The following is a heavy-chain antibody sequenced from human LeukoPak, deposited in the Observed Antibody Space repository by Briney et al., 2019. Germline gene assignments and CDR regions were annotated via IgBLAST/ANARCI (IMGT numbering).Heavy chain of an antibody. Sequence: GGPLRLSCAASGFTFNRYNMNWVRRAPGKGLEGVANIKKDGSEKYYVDSVKGRFTISRDNAKTSLYLQMNSLRAEDTAVYYCARDFGRWFIDYWGQGTLVTVSS. CDR3: ARDFGRWFIDY. CDR1: GFTFNRYN. V-gene: IGHV3-7*01. CDR2: IKKDGSEK. D-gene: IGHD4-23*01. J-gene: IGHJ4*02.